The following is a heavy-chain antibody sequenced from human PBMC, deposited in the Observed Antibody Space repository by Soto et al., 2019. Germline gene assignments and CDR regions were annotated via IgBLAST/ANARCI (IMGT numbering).Heavy chain of an antibody. CDR1: GFSLSTSGVG. V-gene: IGHV2-5*02. CDR3: AHRGTAAAGTFVINKRAYYFDY. Sequence: QITLKESGPTLVKPTQTLTLTCTFSGFSLSTSGVGVGWIRQPPGKALEWLALIYWDDAKRYSPSLKSRLTITKATTKNQVGLTMTNMDPADTATYYCAHRGTAAAGTFVINKRAYYFDYWGEGTLVTVSS. J-gene: IGHJ4*02. CDR2: IYWDDAK. D-gene: IGHD6-13*01.